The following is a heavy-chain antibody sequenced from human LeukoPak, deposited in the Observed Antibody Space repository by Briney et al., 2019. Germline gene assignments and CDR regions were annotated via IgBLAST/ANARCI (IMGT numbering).Heavy chain of an antibody. CDR1: GGTFSSYA. CDR2: IIPIFGTA. CDR3: ARDRAPLVPYYFDY. J-gene: IGHJ4*02. V-gene: IGHV1-69*13. Sequence: VASVTVSCTASGGTFSSYAISWVRQAPGQGLEWMGGIIPIFGTANYAQKFQGRVTITADESTSTAYMELSSLRSEDTAVYYCARDRAPLVPYYFDYWGQGTLVTVSS. D-gene: IGHD6-6*01.